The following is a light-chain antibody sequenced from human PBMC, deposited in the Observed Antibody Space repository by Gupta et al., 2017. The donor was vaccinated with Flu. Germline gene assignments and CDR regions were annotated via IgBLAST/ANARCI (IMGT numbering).Light chain of an antibody. CDR3: QQYDHSPIP. Sequence: DIVMTQSPDSLAVSLGERATINCKSSQSMFHRSDNRNYLVWYQQKPGQPPKALIYWASIREYGVPDRFSGSGYGTDFTLTISSLQAEDVAVYYWQQYDHSPIPFGGGTKVEIK. CDR1: QSMFHRSDNRNY. V-gene: IGKV4-1*01. J-gene: IGKJ4*02. CDR2: WAS.